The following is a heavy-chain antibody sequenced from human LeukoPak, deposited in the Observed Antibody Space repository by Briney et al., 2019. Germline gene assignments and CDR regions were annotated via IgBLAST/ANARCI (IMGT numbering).Heavy chain of an antibody. V-gene: IGHV1-2*02. Sequence: ASVKVSCKASGYTFTGYYMHWVRQAPGQGLEWMGWINPNSGGTNHAQKFQGRVTMTRDTSTSTVYMELSSLRSEDTAVYYCVRDMSLEAHDYCNWFDPWGQGTLVTVSS. CDR1: GYTFTGYY. D-gene: IGHD4/OR15-4a*01. J-gene: IGHJ5*02. CDR2: INPNSGGT. CDR3: VRDMSLEAHDYCNWFDP.